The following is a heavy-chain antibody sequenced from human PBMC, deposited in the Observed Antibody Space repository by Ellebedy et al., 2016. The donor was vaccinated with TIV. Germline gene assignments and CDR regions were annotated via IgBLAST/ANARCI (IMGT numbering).Heavy chain of an antibody. V-gene: IGHV3-48*02. J-gene: IGHJ4*02. CDR2: ISSSSTI. Sequence: GGSLRLSXAASGFTFSSYSINWVRQAPGKGLEWVSYISSSSTIYYADSVKGRFTISRDNAKNSLYLQMNSLRDEDTAVYYCARKFGYWGQGTLVTVSS. CDR3: ARKFGY. CDR1: GFTFSSYS.